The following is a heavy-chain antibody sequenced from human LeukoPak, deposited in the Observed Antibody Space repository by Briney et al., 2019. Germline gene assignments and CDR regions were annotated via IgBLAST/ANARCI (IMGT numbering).Heavy chain of an antibody. Sequence: GGSLRLSCAASGFTFSSFEMTWVRQAPGKGLEWVSYISSDSGSTIYYADSVKGRFTISRDNAKHSLYLQMNGLTAEDTAVYYCARDPQKGAARPAYFDYWGQGTLVTVSS. CDR1: GFTFSSFE. CDR3: ARDPQKGAARPAYFDY. V-gene: IGHV3-48*03. J-gene: IGHJ4*02. D-gene: IGHD6-6*01. CDR2: ISSDSGSTI.